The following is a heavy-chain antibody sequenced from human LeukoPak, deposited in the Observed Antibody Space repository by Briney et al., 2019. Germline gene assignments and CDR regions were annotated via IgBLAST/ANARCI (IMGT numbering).Heavy chain of an antibody. D-gene: IGHD3-10*01. CDR3: ARDLHYYGSGSYYNGIFDY. CDR2: IWYDGSNK. J-gene: IGHJ4*02. Sequence: GRSLRLSCAASGFTFSSYGMYWVRQAPGKGLEWVAVIWYDGSNKYYADSVKGRFTISRDNSKNTLYLQMNSLRAEDTAVYYCARDLHYYGSGSYYNGIFDYWGQGTLVTVSS. CDR1: GFTFSSYG. V-gene: IGHV3-33*01.